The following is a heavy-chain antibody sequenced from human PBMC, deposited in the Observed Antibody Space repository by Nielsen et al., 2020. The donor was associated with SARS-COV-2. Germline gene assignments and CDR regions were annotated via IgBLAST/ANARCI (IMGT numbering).Heavy chain of an antibody. CDR3: ARELLDYGGNSLWYFDL. D-gene: IGHD4-23*01. V-gene: IGHV1-3*01. J-gene: IGHJ2*01. CDR2: INAGNGNT. CDR1: GYTFTSYA. Sequence: ASVQVSCKASGYTFTSYAMHWVRQAPGQRLEWMGWINAGNGNTKYSQKFQGRVTITRDTSASTAYMELSSLRSEDTAVYYCARELLDYGGNSLWYFDLWGRGTLVTVSS.